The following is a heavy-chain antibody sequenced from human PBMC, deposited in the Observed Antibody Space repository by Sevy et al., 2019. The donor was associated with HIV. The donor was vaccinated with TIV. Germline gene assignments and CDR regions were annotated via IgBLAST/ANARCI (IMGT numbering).Heavy chain of an antibody. CDR1: GFSFNKYG. D-gene: IGHD6-6*01. Sequence: GGSLRLSCAASGFSFNKYGMHWVRQAPGEGLEWVAVIAYDGGNKYYTDSVKGRFTISRDNSKNTLYLQMNSLRVEDTAVYYCARDGIAARLGLDYWGQGTLVTVSS. V-gene: IGHV3-30*03. CDR3: ARDGIAARLGLDY. J-gene: IGHJ4*02. CDR2: IAYDGGNK.